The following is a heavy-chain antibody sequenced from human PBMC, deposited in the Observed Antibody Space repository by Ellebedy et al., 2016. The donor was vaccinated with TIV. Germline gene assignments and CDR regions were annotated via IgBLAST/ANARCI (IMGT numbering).Heavy chain of an antibody. CDR3: ARALLGCYYNWDAFDI. D-gene: IGHD3-10*01. CDR2: IYYSGST. CDR1: GGSIRSYY. Sequence: SETLSLXXTVSGGSIRSYYWSWIRQPPGKGLEWIGYIYYSGSTNYNPSLKSRATISVDTSKNQFSLKLSSVTAADTAVYYCARALLGCYYNWDAFDIWGQGTMVTVSS. V-gene: IGHV4-59*01. J-gene: IGHJ3*02.